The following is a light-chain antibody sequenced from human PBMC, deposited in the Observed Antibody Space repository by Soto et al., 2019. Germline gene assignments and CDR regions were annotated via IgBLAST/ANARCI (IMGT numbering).Light chain of an antibody. CDR3: QQYERYNPS. Sequence: DIQMTQSPSSLSASVGDRVTIICRASQNINRYLAWFQQKPGKDPKSLIYDATSLQSGVPSRFSGSGSGTDFSLTISSLQPEDAATYYCQQYERYNPSFGGGTKLEI. V-gene: IGKV1-16*01. CDR2: DAT. J-gene: IGKJ4*01. CDR1: QNINRY.